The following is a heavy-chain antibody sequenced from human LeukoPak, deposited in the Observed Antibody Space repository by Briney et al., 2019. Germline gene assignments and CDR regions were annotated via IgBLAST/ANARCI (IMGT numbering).Heavy chain of an antibody. CDR1: GDSVSSNSAA. CDR3: ARDYYCSSFSCSFDY. D-gene: IGHD2-2*01. J-gene: IGHJ4*02. CDR2: TYYRSKWYN. Sequence: SQTLSLTCAISGDSVSSNSAAWNWIRQSPSRGLEWLGRTYYRSKWYNEYAVSVTSRITINPDTSKNQFSLHLNSVTPEDTAVCYCARDYYCSSFSCSFDYWGQGTLVTVSS. V-gene: IGHV6-1*01.